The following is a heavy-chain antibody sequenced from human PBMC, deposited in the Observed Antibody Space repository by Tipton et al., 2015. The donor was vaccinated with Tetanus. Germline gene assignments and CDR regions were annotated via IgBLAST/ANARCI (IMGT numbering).Heavy chain of an antibody. J-gene: IGHJ5*02. D-gene: IGHD1-26*01. Sequence: SLRLSCTVSGGSISSSTYYWGWVRQAPGKGLEWVAVISYDGSNKYYADSVKGRFTISRDNSKNTLYLQMNSLRAEDTAVYYCAKVPSSSGSYYANWFDPWGQGTLVTVSS. CDR1: GGSISS. V-gene: IGHV3-30*18. CDR3: AKVPSSSGSYYANWFDP. CDR2: ISYDGSNK.